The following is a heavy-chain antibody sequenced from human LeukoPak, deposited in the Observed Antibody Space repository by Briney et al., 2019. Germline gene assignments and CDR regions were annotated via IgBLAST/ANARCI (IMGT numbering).Heavy chain of an antibody. D-gene: IGHD2-2*01. V-gene: IGHV1-69*05. CDR1: GGTFSSYA. Sequence: GASVKVSCKASGGTFSSYAINWVRQAPGQGLEWMGGIIPIFGTANYAQKFQGRVTIIMDESTSTAYMELCSLRSQDTAVYYCARAGYCSSTSCYAFDIWGQGTMVTVSS. CDR3: ARAGYCSSTSCYAFDI. J-gene: IGHJ3*02. CDR2: IIPIFGTA.